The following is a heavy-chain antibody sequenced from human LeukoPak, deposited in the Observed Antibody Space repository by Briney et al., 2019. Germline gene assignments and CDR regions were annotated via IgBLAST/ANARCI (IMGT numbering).Heavy chain of an antibody. D-gene: IGHD3-22*01. CDR1: GGSISSGDYY. CDR3: ARPYYYDSRIDP. CDR2: MYYSGST. Sequence: TSQTLSLTCTVSGGSISSGDYYWSWIRQPPGKGPEWIGYMYYSGSTYYNPSLKSRVTISVDTSKNQFSLKLSSVTAADTAVYYCARPYYYDSRIDPWGQGTLVTVSS. V-gene: IGHV4-30-4*01. J-gene: IGHJ5*02.